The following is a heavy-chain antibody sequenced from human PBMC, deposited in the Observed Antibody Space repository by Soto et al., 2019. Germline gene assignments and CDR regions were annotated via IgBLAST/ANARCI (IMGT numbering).Heavy chain of an antibody. D-gene: IGHD4-17*01. CDR1: GYSFTGYC. Sequence: GASLKISCKGSGYSFTGYCVGWVRQMPGRGLECMGVIYPGDSNTKYSPSFEVQVTLSVGRSISTAYLQWSGLKASDTAMYFCGKLTVTGGLDAFDIWGHGKMVTVSS. CDR3: GKLTVTGGLDAFDI. V-gene: IGHV5-51*01. J-gene: IGHJ3*02. CDR2: IYPGDSNT.